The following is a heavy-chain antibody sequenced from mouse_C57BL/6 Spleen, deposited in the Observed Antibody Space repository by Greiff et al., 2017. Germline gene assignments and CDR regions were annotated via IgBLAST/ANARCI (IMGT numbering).Heavy chain of an antibody. CDR2: IDPEAGDT. D-gene: IGHD2-3*01. V-gene: IGHV14-1*01. Sequence: VQLQQSGAELVRPGASVKLSCTASGFNFNDYCMHWVQQRPEQGLEWIGRIDPEAGDTEYAPKFQGKATMTADTSSNTAYLQLSSLTSEDTAVYYCTADGYCGAMDYWGQGTSLTVSS. CDR3: TADGYCGAMDY. J-gene: IGHJ4*01. CDR1: GFNFNDYC.